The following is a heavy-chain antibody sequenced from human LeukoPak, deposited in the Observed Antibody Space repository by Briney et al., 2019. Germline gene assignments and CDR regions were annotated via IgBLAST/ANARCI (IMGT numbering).Heavy chain of an antibody. V-gene: IGHV1-24*01. Sequence: ASVKVSCKVSGYIVNKLSMHWVRQAPGKGLEWMGSSDPEDGEIIYAQKFQGRVTMTEDTSTDTAYMELSSLRSEDTAVYYCARTRPAAIALYYYYYYMDVWGKGTTVTVSS. D-gene: IGHD2-2*02. CDR2: SDPEDGEI. CDR1: GYIVNKLS. J-gene: IGHJ6*03. CDR3: ARTRPAAIALYYYYYYMDV.